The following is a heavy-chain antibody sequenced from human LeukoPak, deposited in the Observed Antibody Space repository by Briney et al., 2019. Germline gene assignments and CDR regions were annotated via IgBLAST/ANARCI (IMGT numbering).Heavy chain of an antibody. CDR1: GYTFSSFS. CDR2: LSVRSNYI. Sequence: GGSLRLSCVASGYTFSSFSINWVPQAPGEGVEWVSSLSVRSNYIYYADSVRGRFSISRDDARDSLFLQMNSLRAEDTAVYYCVRLRRNSDTSGYYYYYDFWGQGTLVTVSS. V-gene: IGHV3-21*01. J-gene: IGHJ4*02. D-gene: IGHD3-22*01. CDR3: VRLRRNSDTSGYYYYYDF.